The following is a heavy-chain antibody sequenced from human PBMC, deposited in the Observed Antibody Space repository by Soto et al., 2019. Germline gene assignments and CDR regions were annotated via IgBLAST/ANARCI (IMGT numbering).Heavy chain of an antibody. V-gene: IGHV1-18*04. Sequence: ASVKVSCKASGYTFTSYGISCVRQAPGQVLEWMGWISAYNGNTNYAQKLQGRVTMTTDTSTSTAYMELRSLRSDDTAVYYCARDLVGSGSYPTYYFDYWGQGTLVTVSS. D-gene: IGHD3-10*01. J-gene: IGHJ4*02. CDR3: ARDLVGSGSYPTYYFDY. CDR1: GYTFTSYG. CDR2: ISAYNGNT.